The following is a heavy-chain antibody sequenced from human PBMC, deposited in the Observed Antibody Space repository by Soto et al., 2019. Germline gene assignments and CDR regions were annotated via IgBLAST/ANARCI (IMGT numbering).Heavy chain of an antibody. D-gene: IGHD2-8*01. V-gene: IGHV4-34*01. CDR3: ARLMVYANNWFDP. CDR2: INHSGST. CDR1: GGSFSGYY. J-gene: IGHJ5*02. Sequence: ASETLSLTCAVYGGSFSGYYWSWIRQPPGKGLEWIGEINHSGSTNYNPSLKSRVTISVDTSKNQFSLKLSSVTAADTAVYYCARLMVYANNWFDPWGQGTLVTVSS.